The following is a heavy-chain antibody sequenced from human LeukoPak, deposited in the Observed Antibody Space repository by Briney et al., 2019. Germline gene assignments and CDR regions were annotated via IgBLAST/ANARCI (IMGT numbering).Heavy chain of an antibody. Sequence: GSLKLSCAASGFNIEGHNMHWVRQAPGKGLEWVSFIQHDGGRKWYVDSVKGQFTISRDNSKNTLSLQMNDLRLKDTAVYYCAKDFGSGRYAFDIWGQGTIVTVSS. V-gene: IGHV3-30*02. CDR1: GFNIEGHN. CDR2: IQHDGGRK. D-gene: IGHD3-10*01. J-gene: IGHJ3*02. CDR3: AKDFGSGRYAFDI.